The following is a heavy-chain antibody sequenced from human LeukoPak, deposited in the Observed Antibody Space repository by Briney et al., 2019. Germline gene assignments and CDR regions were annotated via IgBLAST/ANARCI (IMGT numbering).Heavy chain of an antibody. CDR3: ARWAGSAGYYYYYMDV. CDR1: GYTFTGYY. V-gene: IGHV1-2*02. Sequence: ASVKVSCKASGYTFTGYYMHWVRQAPGQGLEWMGWITPNSGGTNYAQKFQGRVTMTRDTSISTAYMELSRLRSDDTAVYYCARWAGSAGYYYYYMDVWGKGTTVTVSS. J-gene: IGHJ6*03. D-gene: IGHD1-14*01. CDR2: ITPNSGGT.